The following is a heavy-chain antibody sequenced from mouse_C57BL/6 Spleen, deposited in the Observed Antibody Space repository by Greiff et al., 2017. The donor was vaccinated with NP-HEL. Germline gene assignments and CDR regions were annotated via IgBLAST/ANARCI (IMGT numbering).Heavy chain of an antibody. Sequence: QVHVKQSGAELVRPGASVTLSCKASGYTFTDYEMHWVKQTPVHGLEWIGAIDPETGGTAYNQKFKGKAILTADKSSSTAYMELRSLTSEDSAVYYCTRYTVVAYYFDYWGQGTTLTVSS. CDR1: GYTFTDYE. V-gene: IGHV1-15*01. CDR3: TRYTVVAYYFDY. CDR2: IDPETGGT. J-gene: IGHJ2*01. D-gene: IGHD1-1*01.